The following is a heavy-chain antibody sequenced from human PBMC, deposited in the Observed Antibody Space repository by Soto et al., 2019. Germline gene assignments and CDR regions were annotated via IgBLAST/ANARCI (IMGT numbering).Heavy chain of an antibody. J-gene: IGHJ4*02. CDR2: IYYSENT. Sequence: QLQLQESGPGLVKPSETLSLTCTVSGGSISSSSNHWGWIRQPPGKGLEWIGNIYYSENTYYNPSLKSRVTISVDTSKNQFSLRLTSVTAADSAVYYCATHPPYGPLDHWGQGTLVTVSS. V-gene: IGHV4-39*01. CDR1: GGSISSSSNH. D-gene: IGHD4-17*01. CDR3: ATHPPYGPLDH.